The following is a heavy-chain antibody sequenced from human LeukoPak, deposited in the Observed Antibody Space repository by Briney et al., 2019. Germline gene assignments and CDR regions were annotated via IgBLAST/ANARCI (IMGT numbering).Heavy chain of an antibody. V-gene: IGHV3-9*03. CDR1: GFTFDDYA. D-gene: IGHD3-22*01. Sequence: PGGSLRLSCAASGFTFDDYAMHWVRQAPGKGLEWVSGISWNSGSIGYADSVKGRFTISRDNAKNSLYLQMNSLRAEDMALYYCAKGIADYYDSSGYNFDYWGQGTLVTVSS. J-gene: IGHJ4*02. CDR2: ISWNSGSI. CDR3: AKGIADYYDSSGYNFDY.